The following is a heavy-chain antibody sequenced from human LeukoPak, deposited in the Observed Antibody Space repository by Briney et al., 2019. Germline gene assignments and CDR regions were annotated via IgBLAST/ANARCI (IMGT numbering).Heavy chain of an antibody. CDR3: AELGITMIGGV. D-gene: IGHD3-10*02. V-gene: IGHV3-30*02. CDR2: IRYDGRNK. Sequence: GGSLRLSCAASGFTFSNCGMHWVRQAPGKGLEWVGFIRYDGRNKYYADFVKGRFTISRDNAKNSLYLQMNSLRAEDTAVYYCAELGITMIGGVWGKGTTVTISS. J-gene: IGHJ6*04. CDR1: GFTFSNCG.